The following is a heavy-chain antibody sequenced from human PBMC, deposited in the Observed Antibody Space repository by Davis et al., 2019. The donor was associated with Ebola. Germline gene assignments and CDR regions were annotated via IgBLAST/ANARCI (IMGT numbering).Heavy chain of an antibody. CDR2: IRTYDGNT. V-gene: IGHV1-18*01. J-gene: IGHJ4*02. CDR3: ARGEGAPDF. CDR1: GYSFKNYA. D-gene: IGHD1-26*01. Sequence: AASVKVSCKASGYSFKNYAISWVRQAPGQGLEWLGWIRTYDGNTNYAQKFQDRVTMATDTSTTTVFMELTNLRFDDTAVYWCARGEGAPDFWGQGTLVTVSS.